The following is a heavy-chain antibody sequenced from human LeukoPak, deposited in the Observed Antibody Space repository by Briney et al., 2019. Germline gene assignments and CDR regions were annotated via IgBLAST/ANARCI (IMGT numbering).Heavy chain of an antibody. V-gene: IGHV3-53*04. J-gene: IGHJ3*02. CDR2: IYSGGST. Sequence: PGGSLRLSCAASGFTVSSNYMSWVRQAPGKGLEWVSVIYSGGSTYYADSVKGRFTISRHNSKNTLYLQMSSLRAEDTAVYYCARGDFGDAFDIWGQGTMVTVSS. CDR3: ARGDFGDAFDI. CDR1: GFTVSSNY. D-gene: IGHD3-10*01.